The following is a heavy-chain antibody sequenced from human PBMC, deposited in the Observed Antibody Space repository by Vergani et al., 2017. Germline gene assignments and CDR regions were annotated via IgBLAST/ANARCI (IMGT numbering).Heavy chain of an antibody. CDR2: ISSSSSYI. CDR1: GFTFSSYS. Sequence: VQLVESGGGVVQPGRSLRLSCAASGFTFSSYSLNWVRQAPGKGLEWVSSISSSSSYIHYSDSLKGRFTISRDNAKSSLYLRRNSLRAEDTAVYYCARVRRGYGRDYYYNYMDVWGKGTTVTVSS. V-gene: IGHV3-21*04. D-gene: IGHD5-12*01. CDR3: ARVRRGYGRDYYYNYMDV. J-gene: IGHJ6*03.